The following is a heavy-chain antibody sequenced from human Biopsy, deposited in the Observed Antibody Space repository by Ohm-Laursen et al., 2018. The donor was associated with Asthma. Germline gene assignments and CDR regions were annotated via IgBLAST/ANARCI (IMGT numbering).Heavy chain of an antibody. CDR2: ISFDGSNK. D-gene: IGHD1-26*01. V-gene: IGHV3-30*18. CDR3: AKNVFPGWELRRGPDY. Sequence: SLRLSCAAFGFTFSNYGMHWVRQAPGKGLDWVAVISFDGSNKNYTDSVKGRFTISRDNSRNTLHLQMNSLRAEDTAVYYCAKNVFPGWELRRGPDYWGQGTLVTVSS. CDR1: GFTFSNYG. J-gene: IGHJ4*02.